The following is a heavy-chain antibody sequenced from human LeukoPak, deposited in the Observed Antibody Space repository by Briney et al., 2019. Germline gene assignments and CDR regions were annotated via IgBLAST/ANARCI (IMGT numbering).Heavy chain of an antibody. CDR3: ASSSGWGDYYYYYMDV. Sequence: ASVKVSCKASGYTFTGYYMHWVRQAPGQGLEWMGWINPNSGGTNYAQKFQGRVTMTRDTSISTAYMELSRLRSDDTAVYYCASSSGWGDYYYYYMDVWGKGTTVTVSS. CDR1: GYTFTGYY. V-gene: IGHV1-2*02. CDR2: INPNSGGT. D-gene: IGHD6-19*01. J-gene: IGHJ6*03.